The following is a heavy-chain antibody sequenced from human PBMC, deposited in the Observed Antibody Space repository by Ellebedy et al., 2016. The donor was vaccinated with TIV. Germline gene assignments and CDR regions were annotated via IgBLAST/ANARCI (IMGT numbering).Heavy chain of an antibody. Sequence: SETLSLTCTASGDSINSYRWSWIRQPAGKGLEWIGRIYTSEDFDYNPSLKSRVTMSLDTSKNQISLRLSSVTAADTAFYYCARDRTTHLPGWFDPWGQGTLVTVSS. CDR1: GDSINSYR. D-gene: IGHD2-15*01. CDR2: IYTSEDF. CDR3: ARDRTTHLPGWFDP. J-gene: IGHJ5*02. V-gene: IGHV4-4*07.